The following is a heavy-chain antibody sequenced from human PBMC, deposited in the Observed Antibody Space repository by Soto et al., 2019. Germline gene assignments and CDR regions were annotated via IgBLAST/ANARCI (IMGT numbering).Heavy chain of an antibody. J-gene: IGHJ5*02. CDR1: GGTFSSYA. Sequence: QVQLVQSGAEVKKPGSSVKVSCKASGGTFSSYAISWVRQAPGQGLEWMGGIIPIFGTANYAQKFQGRVTITADESTSTAYMELSSLRSEDTAVYYCARDGAGPRVLYSSSTYNWFDPWGQGTLVTVSS. CDR3: ARDGAGPRVLYSSSTYNWFDP. V-gene: IGHV1-69*01. CDR2: IIPIFGTA. D-gene: IGHD6-6*01.